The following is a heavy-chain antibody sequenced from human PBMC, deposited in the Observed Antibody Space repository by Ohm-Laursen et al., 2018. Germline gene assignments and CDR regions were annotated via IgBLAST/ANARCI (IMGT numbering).Heavy chain of an antibody. V-gene: IGHV3-30*03. J-gene: IGHJ3*02. Sequence: SLRLSCTASGFSFSSYGMHWVRQAPGKGLEWVALISYDGNSKYYGDSVKGRFTISRDNAKNSLYLQMNSLRAEDTAVYYCARSWGAFDIWGQGTMVTVSS. CDR3: ARSWGAFDI. CDR2: ISYDGNSK. D-gene: IGHD6-13*01. CDR1: GFSFSSYG.